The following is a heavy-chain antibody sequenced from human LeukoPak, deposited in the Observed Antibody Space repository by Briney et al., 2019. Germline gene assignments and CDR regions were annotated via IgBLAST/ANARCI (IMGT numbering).Heavy chain of an antibody. Sequence: GGSLRLSYAASGFTFDDYAMHWVRQAPGGGLEWVSGISWNSGSIGYADSVKGRFTISRGNAKNSLYLQMNSLRAEDTAVYYCAIIPYDSSGYGVLYWGQGTLVTVSS. D-gene: IGHD3-22*01. CDR1: GFTFDDYA. V-gene: IGHV3-9*01. CDR3: AIIPYDSSGYGVLY. J-gene: IGHJ4*02. CDR2: ISWNSGSI.